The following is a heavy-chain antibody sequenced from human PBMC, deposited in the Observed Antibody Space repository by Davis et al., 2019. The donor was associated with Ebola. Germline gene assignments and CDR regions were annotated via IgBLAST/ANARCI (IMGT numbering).Heavy chain of an antibody. V-gene: IGHV4-59*01. Sequence: SETLSLTCTVSGGPISSYYWSWIRQPPGKGLEWIGYIYYSGSTNYNPSLKSRVTISVDTSNNQFSLKLSSVTAADTAVYYCARGDYGESFDYWGQGTLVTVSS. CDR2: IYYSGST. D-gene: IGHD4-17*01. J-gene: IGHJ4*02. CDR3: ARGDYGESFDY. CDR1: GGPISSYY.